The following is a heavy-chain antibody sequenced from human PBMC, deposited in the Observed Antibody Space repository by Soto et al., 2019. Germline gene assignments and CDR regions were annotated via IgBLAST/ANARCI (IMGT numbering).Heavy chain of an antibody. CDR3: VIQATGYKSKWFDP. J-gene: IGHJ5*02. CDR1: GFTFTNYW. D-gene: IGHD3-9*01. V-gene: IGHV5-51*01. CDR2: IYPADSQT. Sequence: PGESLKISCEVSGFTFTNYWIAWVRQMPGKGLEWMGGIYPADSQTRYSPTFQGQVAISADKSVNTAYLQWRSLKASDTAIYFCVIQATGYKSKWFDPWGQGTLVTVSS.